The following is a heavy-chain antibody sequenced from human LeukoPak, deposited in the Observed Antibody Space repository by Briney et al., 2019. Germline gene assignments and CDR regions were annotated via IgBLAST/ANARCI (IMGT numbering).Heavy chain of an antibody. Sequence: GGSLRLSCAASGFTFSNAWMSWVRQAPGKGLGWVSAISGSGGSTYYADSVKGRFTISRDNSKNTLYLQMNSLRAEDTAVYYCAKDSGSGIAAAGTDFDYWGQGTLVTVSS. J-gene: IGHJ4*02. CDR1: GFTFSNAW. CDR3: AKDSGSGIAAAGTDFDY. V-gene: IGHV3-23*01. D-gene: IGHD6-13*01. CDR2: ISGSGGST.